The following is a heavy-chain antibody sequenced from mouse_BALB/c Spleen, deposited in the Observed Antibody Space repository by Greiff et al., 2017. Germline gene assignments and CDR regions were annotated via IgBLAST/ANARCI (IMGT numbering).Heavy chain of an antibody. Sequence: VMLVESGPGLVAPSQTLSISCTVSGFSLSRYSVHWVRQPPGKGLEWLGMIWGGGSTDYNSALKSRLSISKDNSKSQVFLKMNSLQTDDTAMYYCAREWAIYDGSYFDVWGEGTTVTVSS. V-gene: IGHV2-6-4*01. CDR2: IWGGGST. J-gene: IGHJ1*01. CDR1: GFSLSRYS. CDR3: AREWAIYDGSYFDV. D-gene: IGHD2-3*01.